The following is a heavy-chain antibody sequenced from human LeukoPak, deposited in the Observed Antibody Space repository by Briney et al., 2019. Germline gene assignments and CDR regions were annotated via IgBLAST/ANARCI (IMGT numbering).Heavy chain of an antibody. CDR1: GFTFSGYW. CDR3: ARDWKYYYDTNGYFDY. D-gene: IGHD3-22*01. CDR2: IKQDESEK. V-gene: IGHV3-7*01. J-gene: IGHJ4*02. Sequence: GGSLRLSCAASGFTFSGYWMSWVRQAPGKGPEWVANIKQDESEKYYVDSVKGRFTISRDNAKNSLYLQMNSLRAEDTAVYYCARDWKYYYDTNGYFDYWGQGTLVAVSS.